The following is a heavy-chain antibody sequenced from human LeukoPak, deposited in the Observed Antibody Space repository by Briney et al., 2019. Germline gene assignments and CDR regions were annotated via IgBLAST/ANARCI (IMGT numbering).Heavy chain of an antibody. V-gene: IGHV3-23*01. J-gene: IGHJ5*02. D-gene: IGHD5-12*01. CDR1: GFNFSSYA. CDR2: ISGSGGST. Sequence: GGSLRLSCAASGFNFSSYAMSWVRQAPGKGLEWVSAISGSGGSTYYADSVKGRFTISRDNSKNTLYLQMNSLRAEDTAVYYCAKAPSLPNVLATGWFDPWGQGTLVTVSS. CDR3: AKAPSLPNVLATGWFDP.